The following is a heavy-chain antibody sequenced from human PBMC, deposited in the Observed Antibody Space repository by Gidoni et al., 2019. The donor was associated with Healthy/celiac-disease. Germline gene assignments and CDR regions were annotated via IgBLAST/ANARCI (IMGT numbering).Heavy chain of an antibody. CDR3: AREIQLWSYFDY. D-gene: IGHD5-18*01. CDR2: INAGNGNT. J-gene: IGHJ4*02. V-gene: IGHV1-3*01. Sequence: QVQLVQSGAEVKKPGASVKVSCKVSGYTFTSYAMHWVRQAPGQRLEWMGWINAGNGNTKYSQKFQGRVTITRDTSASTAYMELSSLRSEDTAVYYCAREIQLWSYFDYWGQGTLVTVSS. CDR1: GYTFTSYA.